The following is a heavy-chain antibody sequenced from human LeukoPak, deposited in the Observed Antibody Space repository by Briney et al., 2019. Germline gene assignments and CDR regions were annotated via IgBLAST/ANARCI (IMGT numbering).Heavy chain of an antibody. J-gene: IGHJ4*02. CDR3: ARARIGRVESYVRPFDY. D-gene: IGHD3-10*02. CDR2: MNPNCGNT. Sequence: ASVKVSCKASGCTFTSYDINWVRQATGQGLEWMGWMNPNCGNTGYAQKFQGRVTITRNTSISTAYMELSSLRSEDTAVYYCARARIGRVESYVRPFDYWGQGTLVTVSS. CDR1: GCTFTSYD. V-gene: IGHV1-8*03.